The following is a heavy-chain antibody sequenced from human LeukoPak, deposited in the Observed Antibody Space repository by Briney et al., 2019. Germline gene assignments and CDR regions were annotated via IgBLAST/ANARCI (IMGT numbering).Heavy chain of an antibody. J-gene: IGHJ4*02. CDR1: GFTFSDYT. Sequence: PGGSLRLSCAASGFTFSDYTMHWVRQAPGKGLEWVAVIWFDGSNEYYADSVKGRFTISRDNSKNTLYLQMNSLRAEDTAVYYCATNSGSSGGYWGQGTLVTVSS. V-gene: IGHV3-33*01. CDR2: IWFDGSNE. D-gene: IGHD1-26*01. CDR3: ATNSGSSGGY.